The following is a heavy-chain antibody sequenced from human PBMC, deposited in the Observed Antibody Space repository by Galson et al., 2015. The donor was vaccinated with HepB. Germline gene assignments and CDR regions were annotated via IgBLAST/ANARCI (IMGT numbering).Heavy chain of an antibody. D-gene: IGHD3-3*01. CDR3: AKGGGDFWSGPLFDP. J-gene: IGHJ5*02. CDR1: GFIFSTYA. Sequence: SLRLSCAASGFIFSTYAMSWVRRAPGKGLEWVAAISGSGGTTYYADSMKGRFTISRHNSKNTLYLQINSLRAEDTAIYYCAKGGGDFWSGPLFDPWGQGTLVTVSS. CDR2: ISGSGGTT. V-gene: IGHV3-23*01.